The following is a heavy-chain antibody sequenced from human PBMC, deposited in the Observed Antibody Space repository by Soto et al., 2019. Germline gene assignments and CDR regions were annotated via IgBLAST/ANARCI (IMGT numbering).Heavy chain of an antibody. D-gene: IGHD3-16*01. CDR3: ATDSGGPPLNRFDS. Sequence: SETLSLTCTVSGGSLRDYGHFWTWIRQRPGSGLEWIGYTSYTGVTYYSPSIQSRISISVDTSKNQFSLTLNSVTAADTAVYYCATDSGGPPLNRFDSWGHGTLVTVSS. V-gene: IGHV4-31*03. J-gene: IGHJ5*01. CDR2: TSYTGVT. CDR1: GGSLRDYGHF.